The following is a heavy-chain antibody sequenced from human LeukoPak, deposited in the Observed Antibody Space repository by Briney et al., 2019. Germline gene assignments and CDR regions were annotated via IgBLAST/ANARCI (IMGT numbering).Heavy chain of an antibody. Sequence: ASVKVSCKASGYTLTGYAIAWVRQAPGQGLEWMGWISAYNGGTNYAQKFRGRVTMTTDTSTNTGYMELRSLRSDDTAVYFCARDQLRYYGSNNYYSDMDFWGQGTTVTVSS. V-gene: IGHV1-18*01. CDR3: ARDQLRYYGSNNYYSDMDF. J-gene: IGHJ6*02. D-gene: IGHD3-10*01. CDR2: ISAYNGGT. CDR1: GYTLTGYA.